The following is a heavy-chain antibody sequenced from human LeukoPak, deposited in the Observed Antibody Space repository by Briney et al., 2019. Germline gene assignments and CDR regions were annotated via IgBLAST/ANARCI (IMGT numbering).Heavy chain of an antibody. V-gene: IGHV3-23*01. CDR1: GFTFSSYT. CDR3: ASWLPSDLVTVAFDI. D-gene: IGHD3-22*01. Sequence: GGSLRLSCVASGFTFSSYTINWVRQTPGKGLEWVSAISGSGGSTYYADSVKGRFTISRDNSKNTLYLQMNSLRAEDTAVYYCASWLPSDLVTVAFDIWGQGTMVTVSS. J-gene: IGHJ3*02. CDR2: ISGSGGST.